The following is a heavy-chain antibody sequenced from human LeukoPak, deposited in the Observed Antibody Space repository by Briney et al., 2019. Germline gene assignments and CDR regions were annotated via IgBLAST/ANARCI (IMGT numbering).Heavy chain of an antibody. CDR1: GFTFSSYS. CDR3: TRVLYSSAWYGDHY. D-gene: IGHD6-19*01. Sequence: PGGSLRLSCAASGFTFSSYSMNWVRQAPGKGLEWVSSISSSSSYIYYADSVKGRFTSSRDNAKNSLYLQMNSLRVEDTAVYYCTRVLYSSAWYGDHYWGQGTLVTVSS. J-gene: IGHJ4*02. V-gene: IGHV3-21*01. CDR2: ISSSSSYI.